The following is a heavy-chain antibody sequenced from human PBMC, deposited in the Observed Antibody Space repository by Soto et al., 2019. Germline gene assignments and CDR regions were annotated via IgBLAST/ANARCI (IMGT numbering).Heavy chain of an antibody. V-gene: IGHV3-33*01. D-gene: IGHD3-9*01. CDR3: ARVRKRGSLRYFEWLCAFDY. J-gene: IGHJ4*02. Sequence: VQLVESGGGMVQPGRSLRLSCAASGFTFSSYGMHWVRQAPGKGLEWVAVIWDDGSNKYYADSVKGRFTISKDNSRNTLDLQMSSLRAEETAVYYCARVRKRGSLRYFEWLCAFDYWGQGTLVTVSS. CDR2: IWDDGSNK. CDR1: GFTFSSYG.